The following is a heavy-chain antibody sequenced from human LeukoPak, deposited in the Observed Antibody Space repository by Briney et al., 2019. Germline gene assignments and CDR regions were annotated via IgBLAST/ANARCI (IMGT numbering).Heavy chain of an antibody. CDR3: ASGITYYYYYYMDV. CDR2: IYYSGST. V-gene: IGHV4-59*01. CDR1: GGSISSYY. J-gene: IGHJ6*03. D-gene: IGHD3-16*01. Sequence: AETLSLTCTVSGGSISSYYWSWIRQPPGKGLEWIGYIYYSGSTNYNPSLKSRVTISVDTSKNQFSLKLSSVTAADTAVYYCASGITYYYYYYMDVWGKGTTVTISS.